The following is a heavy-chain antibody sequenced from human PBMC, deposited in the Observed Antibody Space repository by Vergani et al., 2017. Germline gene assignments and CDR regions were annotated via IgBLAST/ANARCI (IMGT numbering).Heavy chain of an antibody. CDR2: INHSGST. CDR3: ARGVVVVAATSSLDY. V-gene: IGHV4-34*01. CDR1: GGSFSGYY. Sequence: QVQLQQWGAGLLKPSETLSLTCAVYGGSFSGYYWSWIRQPPGKGLEWIGAINHSGSTNYNPSLKSRVTISVDTSKNQFSLKLSSVTAADTAVYYCARGVVVVAATSSLDYWGQGTLVTVSS. J-gene: IGHJ4*02. D-gene: IGHD2-15*01.